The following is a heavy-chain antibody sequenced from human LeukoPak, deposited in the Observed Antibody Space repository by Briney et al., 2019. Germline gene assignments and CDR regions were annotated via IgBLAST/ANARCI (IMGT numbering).Heavy chain of an antibody. CDR1: GFTFDDYA. V-gene: IGHV3-43*02. Sequence: GGSLRLSCAASGFTFDDYAMHWVRRAPGKGLEWVSLISGDGGSTYYADSVKGRFTISRDNSKNSLYLQMNSLRTEDTALYYCAKGGPNYDILTGYSFDYWGQGTLVTVSS. D-gene: IGHD3-9*01. J-gene: IGHJ4*02. CDR2: ISGDGGST. CDR3: AKGGPNYDILTGYSFDY.